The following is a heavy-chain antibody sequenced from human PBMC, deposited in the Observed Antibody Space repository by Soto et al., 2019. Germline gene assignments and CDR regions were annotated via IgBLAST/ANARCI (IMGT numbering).Heavy chain of an antibody. CDR2: INPNSGGT. CDR1: GYTFTGYY. D-gene: IGHD5-12*01. CDR3: ARANSGDDDEFDY. Sequence: QVQLVQSGAEVKKPGASVKVSCKASGYTFTGYYIHWVRQAPGHGLEWMGWINPNSGGTDYPQKFQGRVTMTRDSSITTAYMELSSLRSDDTDVYYCARANSGDDDEFDYWGQGTPVTVSS. V-gene: IGHV1-2*02. J-gene: IGHJ4*02.